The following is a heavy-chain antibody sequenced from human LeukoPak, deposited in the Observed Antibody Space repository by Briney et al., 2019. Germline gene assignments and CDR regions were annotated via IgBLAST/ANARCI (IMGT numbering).Heavy chain of an antibody. V-gene: IGHV4-61*02. Sequence: PSETLSLTCTVSGGSISSGSYYWSWIRQPAGKGLEWIGRIYTSGSTNYNPSLKSRVTISVDTSKNQFSLKLSSVTAADTAVYYCARGGQVRGVVSYYYYYYMDVWGKGTTVTVSS. CDR1: GGSISSGSYY. J-gene: IGHJ6*03. D-gene: IGHD3-10*01. CDR2: IYTSGST. CDR3: ARGGQVRGVVSYYYYYYMDV.